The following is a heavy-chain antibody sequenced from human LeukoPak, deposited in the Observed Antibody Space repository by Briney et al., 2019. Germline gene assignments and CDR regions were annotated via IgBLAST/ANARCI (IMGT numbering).Heavy chain of an antibody. D-gene: IGHD4-23*01. Sequence: GESLKIFWKGFGYSFYSYWIGWVRQVPGEGLEWMGINFAGDSDTRYSPSFQGQVTISADKTVSTAYLQWSSLKASDTAMYYCARRHDGGGWDKYGMDVWGQGTTVTVSS. CDR3: ARRHDGGGWDKYGMDV. CDR2: NFAGDSDT. V-gene: IGHV5-51*01. J-gene: IGHJ6*02. CDR1: GYSFYSYW.